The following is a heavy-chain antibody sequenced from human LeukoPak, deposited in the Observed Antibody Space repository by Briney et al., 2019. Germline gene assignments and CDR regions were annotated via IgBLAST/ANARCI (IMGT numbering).Heavy chain of an antibody. CDR1: GFTFSSYV. CDR2: IGGSVGSM. D-gene: IGHD6-13*01. V-gene: IGHV3-23*01. CDR3: AKRGNSWDLFGY. J-gene: IGHJ4*02. Sequence: GGSLRLSCAASGFTFSSYVMSWVRQAPGKGLEWVSNIGGSVGSMFYAASVKGRFAISRDNSKNTLFLQMNNLRVEDTAVYYCAKRGNSWDLFGYWGQGTLVTVSS.